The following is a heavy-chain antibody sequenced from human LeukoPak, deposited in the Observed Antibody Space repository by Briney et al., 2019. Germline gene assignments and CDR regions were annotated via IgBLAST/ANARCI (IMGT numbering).Heavy chain of an antibody. D-gene: IGHD1-1*01. J-gene: IGHJ4*02. CDR1: GGTFNHFG. CDR2: IIPVLDSA. CDR3: ARDSGRPPTSFDY. V-gene: IGHV1-69*04. Sequence: GASVKVSCKASGGTFNHFGINWVRQAPGQGLEWMGRIIPVLDSAKYAPKIQDRVTITADKSTSTAYMELNSLRSEDTAVYFRARDSGRPPTSFDYWGQGTLVTVSS.